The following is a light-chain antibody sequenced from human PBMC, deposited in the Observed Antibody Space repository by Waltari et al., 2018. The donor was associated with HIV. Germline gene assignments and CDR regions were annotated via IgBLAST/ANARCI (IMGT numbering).Light chain of an antibody. CDR2: AGD. V-gene: IGLV7-43*01. CDR1: FGSVTTSSY. J-gene: IGLJ2*01. Sequence: QNVVTQESSLTVSPGGSVTLTCGLTFGSVTTSSYPNWFQQRPGHPPTTLIYAGDTNHPLTPARYSGSVLDDKATLTLTAVRPEDEAVYYCLLYVAVSYLFGGGTFVTVL. CDR3: LLYVAVSYL.